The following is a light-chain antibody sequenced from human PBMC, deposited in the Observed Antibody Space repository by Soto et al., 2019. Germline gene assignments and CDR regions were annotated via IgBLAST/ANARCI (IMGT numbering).Light chain of an antibody. CDR2: GAS. V-gene: IGKV3-15*01. Sequence: EIVMTQSPATLSVSPGERATLSCRASQSVSSNLSWYQQKPGQPPRLLICGASTRATGVPARFSGSGSGTEFTLTISSLQSEDFAVYYCQQYINLWTFGQGTKVDIK. CDR3: QQYINLWT. CDR1: QSVSSN. J-gene: IGKJ1*01.